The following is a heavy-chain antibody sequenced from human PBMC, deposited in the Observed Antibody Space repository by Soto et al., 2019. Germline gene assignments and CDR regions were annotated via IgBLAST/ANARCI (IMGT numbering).Heavy chain of an antibody. Sequence: GSLRLSCAASGFTFSSYWMSWVRQAPGKGLEWVANIKQDGSEKYYVDSVKGRFTISRDNAKNSLYLQMNSLRAEDTAVYYCARAPQGTIFGVVIGPYYYYGMDVWGQGTTVTVSS. CDR2: IKQDGSEK. D-gene: IGHD3-3*01. CDR3: ARAPQGTIFGVVIGPYYYYGMDV. J-gene: IGHJ6*02. CDR1: GFTFSSYW. V-gene: IGHV3-7*01.